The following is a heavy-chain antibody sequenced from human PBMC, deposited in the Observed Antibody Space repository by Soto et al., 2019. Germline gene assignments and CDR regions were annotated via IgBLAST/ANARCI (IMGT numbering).Heavy chain of an antibody. CDR2: ISYGGGTT. V-gene: IGHV3-23*01. Sequence: GGSMRHCRAAAAVTFGDYGMSWIRPAQGKGLEWVSAISYGGGTTYYADSVKGRFTISRDNSKNTLYLQMNSLRAEDTAVYYCAKNPGYYYDSTGYHFDYRGQGTLVTVSS. CDR3: AKNPGYYYDSTGYHFDY. D-gene: IGHD3-22*01. CDR1: AVTFGDYG. J-gene: IGHJ4*02.